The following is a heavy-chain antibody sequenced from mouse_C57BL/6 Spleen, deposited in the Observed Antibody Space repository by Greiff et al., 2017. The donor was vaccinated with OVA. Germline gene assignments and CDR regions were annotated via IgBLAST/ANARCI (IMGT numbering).Heavy chain of an antibody. J-gene: IGHJ1*03. D-gene: IGHD1-1*01. CDR3: ARVGSSYWYFDG. Sequence: VQLQQPGAELVMPGASVKLSCKASGYTFTSYWMHWVKQRPGQGLEWIGEIDPSDSYTNYNQKFKGKSTLTVDKSSSTAYMQLSSLTSEDSAVYDCARVGSSYWYFDGWGTGTTVTVSS. V-gene: IGHV1-69*01. CDR1: GYTFTSYW. CDR2: IDPSDSYT.